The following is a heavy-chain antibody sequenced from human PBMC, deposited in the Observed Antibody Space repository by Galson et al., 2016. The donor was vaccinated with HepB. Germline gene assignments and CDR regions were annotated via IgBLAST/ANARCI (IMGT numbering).Heavy chain of an antibody. CDR1: GFSVNSGYY. CDR3: ARHGYGYRAQDY. V-gene: IGHV4-34*01. D-gene: IGHD5-18*01. J-gene: IGHJ4*02. CDR2: INHSGSN. Sequence: SETLSLTCTVSGFSVNSGYYWSWIRQPPGKGLEWIGEINHSGSNNYNPSLKSRVTMSVDTSKNQFSLKLTSVTAADTAVYYCARHGYGYRAQDYWGQGTLVTVSS.